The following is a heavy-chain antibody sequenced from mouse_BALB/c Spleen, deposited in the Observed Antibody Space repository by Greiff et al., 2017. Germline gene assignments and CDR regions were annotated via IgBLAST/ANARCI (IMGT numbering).Heavy chain of an antibody. CDR3: ARDNSWFAY. D-gene: IGHD1-3*01. V-gene: IGHV5-17*02. Sequence: EVQVVESGGGLVQPGGSRKLSCAASGFTFSSFGMHWVRQAPEKGLEWVAYISSGSSTIYYADTVKGRFTISRDNPKNTLFLQMTSLRSEDTAMYYCARDNSWFAYWGQGTLVTVSA. CDR2: ISSGSSTI. J-gene: IGHJ3*01. CDR1: GFTFSSFG.